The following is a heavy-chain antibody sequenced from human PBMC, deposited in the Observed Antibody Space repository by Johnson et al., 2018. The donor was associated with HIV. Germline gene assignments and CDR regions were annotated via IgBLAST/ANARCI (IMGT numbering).Heavy chain of an antibody. D-gene: IGHD3-22*01. Sequence: VQLVESGGGVVQPGRSLRLSCAASGFTFSSYAMHWVRQAPGKGLDWVSVISSGGSTYYADSVKGRFTISRDNSKNTLYLQMNSLRAEDTAVYYCARGRYYDSSGYESGAFDIWGQGTMVTVSS. CDR2: ISSGGST. CDR3: ARGRYYDSSGYESGAFDI. V-gene: IGHV3-66*01. CDR1: GFTFSSYA. J-gene: IGHJ3*02.